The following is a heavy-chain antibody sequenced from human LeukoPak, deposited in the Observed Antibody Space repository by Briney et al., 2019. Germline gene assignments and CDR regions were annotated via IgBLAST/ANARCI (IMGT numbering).Heavy chain of an antibody. V-gene: IGHV3-30*03. CDR1: GFTFSSYG. CDR2: ISYDGSNK. J-gene: IGHJ4*02. Sequence: GRSLRLSCAASGFTFSSYGMHWVRQAPGKGLEWVAVISYDGSNKYYADSVKGRFTISRDNSKNTLYLQMNSLRAEDTAVYYCARKRPNYFDYWGQGTLVTVSS. CDR3: ARKRPNYFDY.